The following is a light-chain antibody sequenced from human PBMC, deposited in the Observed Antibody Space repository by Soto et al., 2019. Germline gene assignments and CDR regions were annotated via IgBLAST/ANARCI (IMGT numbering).Light chain of an antibody. CDR1: QSVNSNS. J-gene: IGKJ1*01. Sequence: EIVLTQSPGTLSLSPGERATLSCRASQSVNSNSLAWYQQKPGQAPRLLIYAASFRVGGIPDKYSGSGSGADFTLTISRLGPEDFAVYYCQQYGASPLTFGQGTRVEIK. CDR2: AAS. CDR3: QQYGASPLT. V-gene: IGKV3-20*01.